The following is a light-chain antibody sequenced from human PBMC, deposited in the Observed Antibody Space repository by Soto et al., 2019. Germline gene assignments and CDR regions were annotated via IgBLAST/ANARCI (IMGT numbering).Light chain of an antibody. CDR1: XXXIGNNY. CDR3: GTWDSSLSAVV. J-gene: IGLJ2*01. CDR2: DNN. Sequence: QSVLTQPPSVSAAPGQKVTXXXXGXXXXIGNNYVSWYQQLPGTAPKLLIYDNNKRPSGIPDRFSGSKSGTSATLGITGLQTGDEADYYCGTWDSSLSAVVFGGGTKLTVL. V-gene: IGLV1-51*01.